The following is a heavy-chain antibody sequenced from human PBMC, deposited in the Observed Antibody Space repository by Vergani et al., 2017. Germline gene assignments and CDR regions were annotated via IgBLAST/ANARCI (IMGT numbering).Heavy chain of an antibody. V-gene: IGHV4-59*01. CDR1: GGSISSYY. J-gene: IGHJ5*02. D-gene: IGHD6-13*01. CDR2: IYYSGST. CDR3: ARGGRAAGRGWWFDP. Sequence: QVQLQESGPGLVKPSETLSLTCTVSGGSISSYYWSWIRQPPGKGLEWIGYIYYSGSTNYNPSLKSRVTISVDTSKHQFSLKLSSVTAADAAVYSWARGGRAAGRGWWFDPWGQGTLVTVSS.